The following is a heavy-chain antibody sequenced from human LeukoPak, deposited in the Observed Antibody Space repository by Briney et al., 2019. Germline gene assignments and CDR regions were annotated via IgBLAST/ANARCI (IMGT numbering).Heavy chain of an antibody. J-gene: IGHJ4*02. D-gene: IGHD5-18*01. CDR1: GGSISSGGYY. V-gene: IGHV4-31*03. Sequence: PSGTLSLTCTVSGGSISSGGYYWSWIRQHPGKGLEWIGYIYYSGSTYYNPSLKSRVTISVDTSKNQFSLKLSSVTAADTAVYYCARRSYGTLYFDYWGQGTLVTVSS. CDR3: ARRSYGTLYFDY. CDR2: IYYSGST.